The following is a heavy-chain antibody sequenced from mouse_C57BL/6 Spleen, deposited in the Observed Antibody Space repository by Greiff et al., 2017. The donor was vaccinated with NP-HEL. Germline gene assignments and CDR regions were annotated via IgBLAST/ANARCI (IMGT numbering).Heavy chain of an antibody. J-gene: IGHJ2*01. CDR3: ARAHYGSSYYFDY. CDR1: GYTFTSYW. V-gene: IGHV1-52*01. CDR2: IDPSDSET. Sequence: VQLQQPGAELVRPGSSVKLSCKASGYTFTSYWMHWVKQRPIQGLEWIGNIDPSDSETPYNQKFKDKATLTVDKSSSTAYMQLSSLTSEDSAVYYCARAHYGSSYYFDYWGQGTTLTVSS. D-gene: IGHD1-1*01.